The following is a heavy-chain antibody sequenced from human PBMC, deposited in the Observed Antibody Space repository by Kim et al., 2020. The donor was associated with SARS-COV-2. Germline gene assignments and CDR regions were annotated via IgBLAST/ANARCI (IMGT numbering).Heavy chain of an antibody. J-gene: IGHJ4*02. V-gene: IGHV3-21*01. CDR3: ARDRHSSGYSFDY. D-gene: IGHD3-22*01. Sequence: GGSLRLSCAASGFTFSSYSMNWVRQAPGKGLEWVSSISSSSSYIYYADSVKGRFTISRDNAKNSLYLQMNSLRAEDTAVYYCARDRHSSGYSFDYWGQGTLVTVSS. CDR1: GFTFSSYS. CDR2: ISSSSSYI.